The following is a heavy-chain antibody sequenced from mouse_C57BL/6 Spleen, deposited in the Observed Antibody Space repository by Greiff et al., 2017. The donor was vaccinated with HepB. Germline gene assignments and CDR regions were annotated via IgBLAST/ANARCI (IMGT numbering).Heavy chain of an antibody. Sequence: EVKLLESGGGLVKPGGSLKLSCAASGFTFSSYTMSWVRQTPEKRLEWVATISGGGGNTYYPDSVKGRFTISRDNAKNTLYLQMSSLRSEDTALYYCARHGYYGSSYPFAYWGQGTLVTVSA. CDR2: ISGGGGNT. CDR1: GFTFSSYT. J-gene: IGHJ3*01. V-gene: IGHV5-9*01. D-gene: IGHD1-1*01. CDR3: ARHGYYGSSYPFAY.